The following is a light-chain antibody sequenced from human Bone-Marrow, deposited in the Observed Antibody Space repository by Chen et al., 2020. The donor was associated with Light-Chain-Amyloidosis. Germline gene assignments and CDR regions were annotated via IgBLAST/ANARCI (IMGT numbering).Light chain of an antibody. CDR2: EVS. Sequence: QSALTQPASVSGSPGQSITISCTGTSRDVGSYNLVAWYHQHPGKAPKLMIYEVSKRPSGVSNRVSGSKSGNTASLTSSGRQAEDEAEYYCGSYAGSSTVVFGGGTKLTVL. CDR3: GSYAGSSTVV. V-gene: IGLV2-23*02. J-gene: IGLJ2*01. CDR1: SRDVGSYNL.